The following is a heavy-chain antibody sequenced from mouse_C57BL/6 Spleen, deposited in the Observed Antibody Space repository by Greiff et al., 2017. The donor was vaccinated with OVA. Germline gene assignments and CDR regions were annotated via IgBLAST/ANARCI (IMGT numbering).Heavy chain of an antibody. CDR3: AQITTQFAY. CDR2: ISSGSSTI. V-gene: IGHV5-17*01. CDR1: GFTFSDYG. D-gene: IGHD1-1*01. J-gene: IGHJ3*01. Sequence: DVKLVESGGGLVKPGGSLKLSCAASGFTFSDYGMHWVRQAPEKGLEWVAYISSGSSTIYYADTVKGRFTISRDNAKNTLFLQMTSLRSEDTAMYYCAQITTQFAYWGQGTLVTVSA.